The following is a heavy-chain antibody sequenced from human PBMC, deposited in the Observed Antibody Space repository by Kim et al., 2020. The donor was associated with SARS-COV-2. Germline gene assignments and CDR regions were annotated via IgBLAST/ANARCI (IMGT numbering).Heavy chain of an antibody. CDR1: GGTFSSYT. D-gene: IGHD6-6*01. CDR2: VVPFLEIS. J-gene: IGHJ3*02. V-gene: IGHV1-69*02. CDR3: ARKMYSGSSLENDAFDI. Sequence: SVKVSCKASGGTFSSYTFSWVRQAPGQGLEWMGRVVPFLEISKYAQKLQGRVSITADKSTNTVYMYLSGLTSEDTAVYYCARKMYSGSSLENDAFDIWG.